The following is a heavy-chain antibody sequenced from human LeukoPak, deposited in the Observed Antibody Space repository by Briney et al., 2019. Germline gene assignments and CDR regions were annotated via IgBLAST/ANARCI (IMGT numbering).Heavy chain of an antibody. CDR2: IWYDGSNK. D-gene: IGHD3-22*01. J-gene: IGHJ4*02. CDR3: ARGGHDYYDSSGYYGY. V-gene: IGHV3-33*01. CDR1: GFTFSSYG. Sequence: GGPLRLSCAASGFTFSSYGMHWVRQAPGRGLEGVAVIWYDGSNKYYAASVKGRFTISRDNAKNSLYLQMNSLRAEDTAVYYCARGGHDYYDSSGYYGYWGQGTLVTVSS.